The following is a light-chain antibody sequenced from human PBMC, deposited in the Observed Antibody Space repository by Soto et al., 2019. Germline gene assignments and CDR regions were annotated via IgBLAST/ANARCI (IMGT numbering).Light chain of an antibody. Sequence: QSALTQPASVSGSPGQSITISCTGTSSDVGGYNYVSWYQQHPGKAPKLMIYEVSSRPSGVSNRFSGSKSGNTASLTISGLQAEDEADCYCSAYTSSSTLGVFGGGTKVTVL. CDR3: SAYTSSSTLGV. CDR1: SSDVGGYNY. CDR2: EVS. J-gene: IGLJ3*02. V-gene: IGLV2-14*01.